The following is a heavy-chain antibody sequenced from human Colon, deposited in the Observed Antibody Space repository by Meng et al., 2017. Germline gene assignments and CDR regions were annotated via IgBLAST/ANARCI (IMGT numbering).Heavy chain of an antibody. Sequence: QVQLQGSGPGLVGPSGTLSLTCEVSGGSISSSQWWSWVRQPPGKGLEWIGQIYLGGSPAYSPPLESRITMSVDKSNNQFSLRLRSVTAADTAVYYCARHGGWHFDYWGQGTLVTVSS. CDR3: ARHGGWHFDY. D-gene: IGHD6-19*01. V-gene: IGHV4-4*02. CDR1: GGSISSSQW. CDR2: IYLGGSP. J-gene: IGHJ4*02.